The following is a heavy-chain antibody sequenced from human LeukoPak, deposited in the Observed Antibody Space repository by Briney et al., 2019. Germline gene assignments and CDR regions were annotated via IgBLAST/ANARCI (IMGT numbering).Heavy chain of an antibody. V-gene: IGHV3-30*18. Sequence: GGSLRLSCAASGFTFSSYGMSWVRQAPGKGLEWVAVISYDGSNKYYADSVKGRFTISRDNSKNTLYLQMNSLRAEDTAVYYCAKAYGGSYGYYFDYWGQGTLVTVSS. J-gene: IGHJ4*02. CDR1: GFTFSSYG. CDR3: AKAYGGSYGYYFDY. CDR2: ISYDGSNK. D-gene: IGHD1-26*01.